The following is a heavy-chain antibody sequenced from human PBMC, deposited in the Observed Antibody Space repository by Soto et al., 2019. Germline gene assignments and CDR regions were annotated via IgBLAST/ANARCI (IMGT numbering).Heavy chain of an antibody. V-gene: IGHV3-48*01. J-gene: IGHJ6*03. D-gene: IGHD2-15*01. CDR1: GFTFSSYS. Sequence: GGSLRLSCAASGFTFSSYSMNWVRQAPGKGLEWVSYISSSSSTIYYADSVKGRFTISRDNAKNSLYLQMNSLRAEDTAVYYCAREGVSRCSGGSCGGYYYYYMDVWGKGTTVTVSS. CDR2: ISSSSSTI. CDR3: AREGVSRCSGGSCGGYYYYYMDV.